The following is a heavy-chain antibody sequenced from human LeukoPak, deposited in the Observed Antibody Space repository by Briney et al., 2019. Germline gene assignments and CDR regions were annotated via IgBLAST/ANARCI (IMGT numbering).Heavy chain of an antibody. CDR2: IYWNDDN. Sequence: GPTLVNPTQTLTLTCTFAGFSLSTSGGGVGWIRQPLGKALEWLALIYWNDDNRYSPSLKSRLTITTDTSKNQVVLTMTNMDPVDTATYYCAHRSSSWFDHWGQGTTVTVSS. J-gene: IGHJ4*03. CDR3: AHRSSSWFDH. V-gene: IGHV2-5*01. D-gene: IGHD6-13*01. CDR1: GFSLSTSGGG.